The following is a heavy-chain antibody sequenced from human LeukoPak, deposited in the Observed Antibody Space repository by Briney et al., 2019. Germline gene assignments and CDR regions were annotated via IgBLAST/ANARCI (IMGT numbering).Heavy chain of an antibody. CDR3: ARQQVAVAGASFDY. V-gene: IGHV4-39*01. J-gene: IGHJ4*02. D-gene: IGHD6-19*01. CDR2: IYYSGST. CDR1: GGSISSSSYY. Sequence: SETLSLTCTVSGGSISSSSYYWGWIRQLPGKGLEWIGSIYYSGSTYYNPSLKSRVTISVDTSKNQFSLKLSSVTAADTAVYYCARQQVAVAGASFDYWGQGTLVTVSS.